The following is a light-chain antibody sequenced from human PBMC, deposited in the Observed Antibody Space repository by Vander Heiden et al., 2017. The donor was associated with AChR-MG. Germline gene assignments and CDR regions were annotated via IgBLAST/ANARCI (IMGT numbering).Light chain of an antibody. V-gene: IGLV3-19*01. J-gene: IGLJ3*02. CDR3: NSRDSSGNHWV. CDR1: SLRSYY. Sequence: SSELTQEPAVSVALGQTGRITCQGDSLRSYYASWYQQKPGQAPVLVIYCNNNRPSGIPDRFSGSSSGNTAALTITWAQAEEEADYYCNSRDSSGNHWVFGGGTKLTVL. CDR2: CNN.